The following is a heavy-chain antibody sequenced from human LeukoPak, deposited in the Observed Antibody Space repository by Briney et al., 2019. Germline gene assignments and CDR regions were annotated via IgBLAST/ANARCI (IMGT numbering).Heavy chain of an antibody. Sequence: GGSLRLSCAASGFTFSSYWMHWVRQDPGKGLVWISRINSDGSTTTYADSVKGRFTISRDNAKNTLYLQMNSLRAEDTAVYYCARDRGYIYGYAFDYWGQGTLVTVSS. CDR1: GFTFSSYW. V-gene: IGHV3-74*01. CDR2: INSDGSTT. J-gene: IGHJ4*02. D-gene: IGHD5-18*01. CDR3: ARDRGYIYGYAFDY.